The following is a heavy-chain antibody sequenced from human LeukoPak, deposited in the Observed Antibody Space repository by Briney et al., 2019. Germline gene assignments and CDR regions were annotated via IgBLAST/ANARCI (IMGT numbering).Heavy chain of an antibody. CDR2: IYHSGST. CDR3: ANTPYSLRVSGGSLYYFDY. J-gene: IGHJ4*02. V-gene: IGHV4-38-2*01. D-gene: IGHD2-15*01. Sequence: SETLSLTCAVSGDSISSGYYWDWIRQPPGKGLEWIGSIYHSGSTYYNPSLKSRVTISVDMTKNQFSLKLSSVTAADTAVYYCANTPYSLRVSGGSLYYFDYGGQGTLVTVSS. CDR1: GDSISSGYY.